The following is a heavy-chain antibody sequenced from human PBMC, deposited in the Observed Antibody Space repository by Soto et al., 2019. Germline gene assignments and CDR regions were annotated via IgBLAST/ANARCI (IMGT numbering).Heavy chain of an antibody. CDR1: GGSISSSNYY. CDR2: IYYGGST. CDR3: ARRGYSSSDFDF. D-gene: IGHD6-6*01. V-gene: IGHV4-39*01. J-gene: IGHJ4*02. Sequence: SETLSLTCTVSGGSISSSNYYWGWIRQPPGKELEWIGSIYYGGSTNYNPSLKSRVTISVDTSKNQFSLKLSSVTAADTAVFYCARRGYSSSDFDFWGQRALVTVSS.